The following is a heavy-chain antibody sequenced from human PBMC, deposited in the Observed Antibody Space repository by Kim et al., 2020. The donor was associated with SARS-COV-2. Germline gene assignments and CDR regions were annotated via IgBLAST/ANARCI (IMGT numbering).Heavy chain of an antibody. V-gene: IGHV3-23*01. CDR3: ARDRSGSLDGFDI. CDR1: GFTFSSYA. D-gene: IGHD1-26*01. Sequence: GGSLRLSCAASGFTFSSYAMSWVRQAPGKGLEWVSGISGSDSSTYYADSVKGRFTISRDNSKNTLYLQMYSLRAEDTAVYYCARDRSGSLDGFDIWGQGTMVTVSS. CDR2: ISGSDSST. J-gene: IGHJ3*02.